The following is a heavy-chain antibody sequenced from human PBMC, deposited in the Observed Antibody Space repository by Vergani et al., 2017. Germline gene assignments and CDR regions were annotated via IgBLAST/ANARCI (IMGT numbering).Heavy chain of an antibody. Sequence: EVQLVESGGGLVQPGGSLRLSCAASGFTFSSYWMSWVRQAPGKGLEWVANIKQDGGEKYYVDSVKGRFTISRDNAKNSLYLQMNSLRAEDTAVYYCARDRAYDFWSGYPDDYGMDVWGQGTTVTVSS. CDR3: ARDRAYDFWSGYPDDYGMDV. CDR2: IKQDGGEK. D-gene: IGHD3-3*01. J-gene: IGHJ6*02. V-gene: IGHV3-7*03. CDR1: GFTFSSYW.